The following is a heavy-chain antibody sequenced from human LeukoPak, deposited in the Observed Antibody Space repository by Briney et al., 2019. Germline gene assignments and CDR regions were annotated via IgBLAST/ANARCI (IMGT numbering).Heavy chain of an antibody. CDR3: AREGDGYKNFDY. Sequence: ASVKVSCKTSGYTFTNYFIHWVRQAPGQGLEWMGVINPRSGSTTYAQKFQGRVTMTRDTSTSTVYVELSSLRSEDTVVYYCAREGDGYKNFDYWGQGTLVTVSS. D-gene: IGHD5-24*01. V-gene: IGHV1-46*01. CDR2: INPRSGST. J-gene: IGHJ4*02. CDR1: GYTFTNYF.